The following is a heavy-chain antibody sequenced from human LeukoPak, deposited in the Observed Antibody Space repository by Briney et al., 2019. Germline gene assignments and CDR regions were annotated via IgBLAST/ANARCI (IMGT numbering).Heavy chain of an antibody. J-gene: IGHJ4*02. D-gene: IGHD2-15*01. CDR2: IYSGGST. Sequence: PGGSLRLSCAASGFTVSSNYMSWVRQAPGKGLEWVSVIYSGGSTYYADSVKGRFTISRDNSKSTLYLQMNSLRAEDTAVYYCARADCSGGSCYFDYWGQGTLVTVSS. CDR1: GFTVSSNY. CDR3: ARADCSGGSCYFDY. V-gene: IGHV3-53*01.